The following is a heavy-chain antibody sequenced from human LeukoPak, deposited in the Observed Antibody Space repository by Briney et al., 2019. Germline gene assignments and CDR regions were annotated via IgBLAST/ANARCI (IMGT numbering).Heavy chain of an antibody. CDR1: DYFISTGYY. D-gene: IGHD3-10*01. J-gene: IGHJ4*02. CDR2: LFQSGTT. Sequence: PSETLSLTCTVSDYFISTGYYWGWIRQSPGKGLEWIGSLFQSGTTHYNPSLKSRVTMSVYTSKNQFSLKLRSVTAADTAVYYCARSLAYHYDSGSCYAFDYWGQGILVTVSS. V-gene: IGHV4-38-2*02. CDR3: ARSLAYHYDSGSCYAFDY.